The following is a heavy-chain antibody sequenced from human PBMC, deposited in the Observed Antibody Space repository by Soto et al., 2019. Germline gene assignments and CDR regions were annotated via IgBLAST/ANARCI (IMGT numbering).Heavy chain of an antibody. CDR1: GFTFSSYA. CDR2: VSIGGST. V-gene: IGHV3-23*01. J-gene: IGHJ4*02. CDR3: AKHRGAGGHFDY. Sequence: DVQLLESGGGLVQPEGSLRLSCAAPGFTFSSYAMGWVRQGPGKGLEWVAVVSIGGSTHYADSVRGRFTISRDNSKNTLSLQMNSLTAEDTAVYFCAKHRGAGGHFDYWGQGALVTVSS. D-gene: IGHD2-15*01.